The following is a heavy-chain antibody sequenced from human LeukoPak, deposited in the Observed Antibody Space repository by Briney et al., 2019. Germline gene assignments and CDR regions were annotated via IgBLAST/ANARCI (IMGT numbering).Heavy chain of an antibody. CDR2: ISAYSGNT. CDR1: VYTFTSYG. CDR3: ARSALYMVRGVSDY. J-gene: IGHJ4*02. D-gene: IGHD3-10*01. Sequence: ASVKVSCKASVYTFTSYGISWVRQAPGQGLEWMGWISAYSGNTNYAQKLRGRVTMTTDTSTSTAYRERRSLRSDDTAVYYCARSALYMVRGVSDYWGQGTLVTVSS. V-gene: IGHV1-18*01.